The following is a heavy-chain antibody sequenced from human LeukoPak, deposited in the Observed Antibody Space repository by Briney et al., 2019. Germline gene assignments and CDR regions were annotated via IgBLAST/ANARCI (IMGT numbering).Heavy chain of an antibody. CDR2: IWYDGSNN. V-gene: IGHV3-33*01. J-gene: IGHJ4*02. CDR1: GFTFSSYG. Sequence: GGSLRLSCAASGFTFSSYGMHWVRQAPGKGLEWVAVIWYDGSNNYYADSGKGRFTISRNNSKNTLYLQMNGLRAEDTAGDYCARGSSSSPSDYWGQGTLVTVSS. D-gene: IGHD6-6*01. CDR3: ARGSSSSPSDY.